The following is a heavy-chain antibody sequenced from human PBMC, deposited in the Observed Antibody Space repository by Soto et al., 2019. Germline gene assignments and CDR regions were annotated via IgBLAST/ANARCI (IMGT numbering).Heavy chain of an antibody. CDR1: GYTFTSYG. J-gene: IGHJ4*02. CDR3: AGALDSCGFGPCPWDY. Sequence: QVKLVQSGAEVKKPGASVKVSCKASGYTFTSYGISWVRQAPGQGLEWMGWISAYNGNTNYAQKLQGTATMPTDASTRPGYRGRRSLRSDDTAVYYCAGALDSCGFGPCPWDYWGQGTLVTVSS. CDR2: ISAYNGNT. V-gene: IGHV1-18*01. D-gene: IGHD3-22*01.